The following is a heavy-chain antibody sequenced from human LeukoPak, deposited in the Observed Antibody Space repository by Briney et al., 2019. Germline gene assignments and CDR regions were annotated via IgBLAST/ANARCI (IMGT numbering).Heavy chain of an antibody. V-gene: IGHV3-21*01. CDR3: ARPLGYCTSGSCFPDY. Sequence: GGSLRLSCAASGFTFSSYSMNWVRQAPGKGLEWVSSISGSSSNIYYADSVKGRFTISRGNAKNSLYLQMNSLRAEDTAVYYCARPLGYCTSGSCFPDYWGQGTLVTVSS. CDR2: ISGSSSNI. CDR1: GFTFSSYS. D-gene: IGHD2-15*01. J-gene: IGHJ4*02.